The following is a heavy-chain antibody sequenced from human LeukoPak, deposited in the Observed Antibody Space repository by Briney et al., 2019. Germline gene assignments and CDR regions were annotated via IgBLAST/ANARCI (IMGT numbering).Heavy chain of an antibody. D-gene: IGHD3-3*01. J-gene: IGHJ5*02. CDR2: INPNSGGT. Sequence: ASVKVSCKASGYTFTGYYMHWVRQAPGQGLEWMGRINPNSGGTNYAQKFQGRVTMTRDTSISTAYMELSRLRSDDTAVYYCARDFGGWRNDWFDPWGQGTLVTVSS. CDR3: ARDFGGWRNDWFDP. V-gene: IGHV1-2*06. CDR1: GYTFTGYY.